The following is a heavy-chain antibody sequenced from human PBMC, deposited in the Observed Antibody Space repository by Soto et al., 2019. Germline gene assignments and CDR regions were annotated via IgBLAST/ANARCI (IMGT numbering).Heavy chain of an antibody. CDR1: GYTFTGYY. J-gene: IGHJ4*02. D-gene: IGHD5-12*01. Sequence: ASVKVSCKASGYTFTGYYIHWVRQAPGQGLKWMGWINPKNGDTIFAQKFQGRVTMTRDTSTSTAYMELTSLRFDDTAVYYCARHSGYDYVFDYWGQGTLVTVSS. CDR2: INPKNGDT. V-gene: IGHV1-2*02. CDR3: ARHSGYDYVFDY.